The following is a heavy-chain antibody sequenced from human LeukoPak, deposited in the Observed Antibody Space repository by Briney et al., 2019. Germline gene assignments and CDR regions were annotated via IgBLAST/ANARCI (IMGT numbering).Heavy chain of an antibody. Sequence: ASVKDSCKSSGYTFTSSGISWVRQAPGQGLEWMGWISAYNGNTNYAQKLQGRVTMTTDTSTSTAYMELRSLRSDDTAVYYCARGDTAVVRFDYWGQGTLVTVSS. V-gene: IGHV1-18*01. CDR3: ARGDTAVVRFDY. D-gene: IGHD5-18*01. CDR2: ISAYNGNT. CDR1: GYTFTSSG. J-gene: IGHJ4*02.